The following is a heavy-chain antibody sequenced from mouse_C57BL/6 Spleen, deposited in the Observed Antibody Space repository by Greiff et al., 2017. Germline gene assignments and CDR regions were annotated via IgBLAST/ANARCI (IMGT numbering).Heavy chain of an antibody. D-gene: IGHD2-3*01. J-gene: IGHJ2*01. CDR2: IYPGDGDT. CDR1: GYAFSSYW. V-gene: IGHV1-80*01. CDR3: ARLDDGYAFDY. Sequence: QVQLQQSGAELVKPGASVKISCKASGYAFSSYWMNWVKQRPGKGLEWIGQIYPGDGDTNYNGKFKGKATLTADKSSSTAYMQLSSLASEDSAVYFCARLDDGYAFDYWGQGTTLTVSS.